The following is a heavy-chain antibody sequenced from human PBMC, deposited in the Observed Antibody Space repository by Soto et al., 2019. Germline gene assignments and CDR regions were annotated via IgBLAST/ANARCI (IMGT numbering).Heavy chain of an antibody. CDR1: GGTFSSYA. CDR2: IIPIFGTA. CDR3: ASLGDYYGSGSYERDY. V-gene: IGHV1-69*12. D-gene: IGHD3-10*01. Sequence: QVQLVQSGAEVKKPGSSVKVSCKASGGTFSSYAISWVRQAPGQGLEWMGGIIPIFGTANYAQKFQGRVTITADEYTSTAYMELSSLRSEDSAVYYCASLGDYYGSGSYERDYWGQGTLVTVSS. J-gene: IGHJ4*02.